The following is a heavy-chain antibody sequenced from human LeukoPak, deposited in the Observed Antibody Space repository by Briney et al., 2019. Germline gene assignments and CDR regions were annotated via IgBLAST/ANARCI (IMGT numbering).Heavy chain of an antibody. CDR3: AKGAYDSSGYYGAHYFDY. D-gene: IGHD3-22*01. V-gene: IGHV3-23*01. CDR1: GFTFSSYA. CDR2: ISGSGGST. J-gene: IGHJ4*02. Sequence: PGGSLRLSCAASGFTFSSYAMSWVRQAPGKGLEWVSAISGSGGSTYYADSVKGRFTISRDNSKNTLYLQMNSLRAEDAAVYYCAKGAYDSSGYYGAHYFDYWGQGTLVTVS.